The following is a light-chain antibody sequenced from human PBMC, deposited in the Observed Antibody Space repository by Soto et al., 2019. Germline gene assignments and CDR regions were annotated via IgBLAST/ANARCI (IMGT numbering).Light chain of an antibody. CDR2: EVS. Sequence: QSVLTQPPSASGSPGQSVTISCTGTSSEVSGYNYVSWYQQHPVKATKLMSYEVSKRPSGVTDRFSGSKSGNSASLTVSGLQTEDEADYYCSSYAGSNNFGVFGTGTKVTVL. V-gene: IGLV2-8*01. CDR3: SSYAGSNNFGV. J-gene: IGLJ1*01. CDR1: SSEVSGYNY.